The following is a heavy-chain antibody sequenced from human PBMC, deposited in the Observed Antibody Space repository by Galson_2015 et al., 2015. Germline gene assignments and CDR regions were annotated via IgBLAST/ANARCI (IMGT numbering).Heavy chain of an antibody. V-gene: IGHV3-23*01. D-gene: IGHD2-2*01. J-gene: IGHJ4*02. CDR3: AKGERGHAEEYCSSTSCYAPEY. CDR1: GFTFDIYA. CDR2: ISGSGGST. Sequence: SLRLSCAASGFTFDIYAMTWVRQAPGKGLEWVSSISGSGGSTYYADSVKGRFTISRDNSKSMLYLQMDRLGAEDTAVYYCAKGERGHAEEYCSSTSCYAPEYWGQGTLVTVSS.